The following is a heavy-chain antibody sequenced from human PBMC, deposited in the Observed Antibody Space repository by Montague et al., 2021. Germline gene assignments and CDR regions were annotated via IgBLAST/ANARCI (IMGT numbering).Heavy chain of an antibody. J-gene: IGHJ3*02. D-gene: IGHD3-10*01. CDR1: GDSISSYEYY. CDR3: ARDSPVVEPWVGEHKGAFDI. Sequence: TLSLTCSVSGDSISSYEYYWTWIRQPAGRGLEWIGRVYKRGDTNTNPSLRSRLTLSVDTSKNHFSLTLTSVTVADTAVYFCARDSPVVEPWVGEHKGAFDIWGQGTMVTVAS. V-gene: IGHV4-61*02. CDR2: VYKRGDT.